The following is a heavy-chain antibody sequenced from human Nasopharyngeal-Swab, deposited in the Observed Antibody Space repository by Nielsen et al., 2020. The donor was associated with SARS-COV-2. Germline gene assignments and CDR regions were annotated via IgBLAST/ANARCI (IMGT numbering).Heavy chain of an antibody. J-gene: IGHJ6*02. V-gene: IGHV1-2*06. Sequence: ASVTVSCKASGYTFTGYYMHWVRQAPGQGLEWMGRINPNSGGTNYAQKFQGRLTMTRDTSISTAYMELSRLRSDDTAVYYCARDPTSVAGTGDYYYGMDVWGQGTTVTVSS. CDR3: ARDPTSVAGTGDYYYGMDV. CDR2: INPNSGGT. CDR1: GYTFTGYY. D-gene: IGHD6-19*01.